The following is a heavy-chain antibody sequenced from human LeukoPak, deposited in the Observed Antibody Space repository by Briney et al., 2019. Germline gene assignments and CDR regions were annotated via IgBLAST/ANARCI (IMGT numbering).Heavy chain of an antibody. D-gene: IGHD2-2*01. Sequence: PGRSLRLSCAASGFTFSSYGMHWVRQVPGKGLEWVAVIWYGGSNKYYADSVKGRFTISRDNSKNTLYLQMNSLRAEDTAVYYCAKGGPAYCSSTSCYPRLDYWGQGTLVTVSS. J-gene: IGHJ4*02. V-gene: IGHV3-30*18. CDR3: AKGGPAYCSSTSCYPRLDY. CDR2: IWYGGSNK. CDR1: GFTFSSYG.